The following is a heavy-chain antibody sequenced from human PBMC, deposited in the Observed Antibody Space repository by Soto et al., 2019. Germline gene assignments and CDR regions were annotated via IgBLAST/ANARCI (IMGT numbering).Heavy chain of an antibody. D-gene: IGHD3-9*01. CDR2: IYSGGST. V-gene: IGHV3-53*01. CDR3: AREGAHYDILTGFYYYYGMDV. Sequence: GGSLRLSCAASGFTFSTYWMHWVRQAPGKGLEWVSVIYSGGSTYYADSVKGRFTISRDNSKNTLYLQMNSLRAEDTAVYYCAREGAHYDILTGFYYYYGMDVWGQGTTVTVSS. J-gene: IGHJ6*02. CDR1: GFTFSTYW.